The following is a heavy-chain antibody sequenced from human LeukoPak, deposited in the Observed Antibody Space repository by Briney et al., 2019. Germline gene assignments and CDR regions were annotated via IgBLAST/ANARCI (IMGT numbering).Heavy chain of an antibody. D-gene: IGHD3-10*01. V-gene: IGHV3-7*01. CDR1: GFTFSSHW. J-gene: IGHJ4*02. Sequence: PGGSLRLSCAASGFTFSSHWMSWVRQAPGKGLEWVANINQDGSEKYYVDSVKGRFTISRDNAKNSLYLQMNSLRAEDTAVYYSARDHRDPGVIFDYWGQGTLVTVSS. CDR3: ARDHRDPGVIFDY. CDR2: INQDGSEK.